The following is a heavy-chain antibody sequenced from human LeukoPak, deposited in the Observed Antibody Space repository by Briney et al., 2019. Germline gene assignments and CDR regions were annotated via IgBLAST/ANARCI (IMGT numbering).Heavy chain of an antibody. CDR2: INPKTGTA. D-gene: IGHD5-18*01. J-gene: IGHJ3*01. CDR3: ARVDTDSVSGYFDL. V-gene: IGHV1-2*02. CDR1: GYTFTGYS. Sequence: ASVKVSCKASGYTFTGYSIYWVRQTPGQKLEWMGWINPKTGTANSAQKFQGRVTMTRDTSISTVYMEVRSLRSDDTALYYWARVDTDSVSGYFDLWGQGTMVIVS.